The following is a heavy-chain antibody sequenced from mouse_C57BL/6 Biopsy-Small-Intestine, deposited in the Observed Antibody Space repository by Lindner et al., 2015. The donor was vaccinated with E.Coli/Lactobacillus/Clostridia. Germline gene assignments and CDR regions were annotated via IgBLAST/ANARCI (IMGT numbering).Heavy chain of an antibody. CDR1: GYTFTSYV. CDR2: INPYTDGT. Sequence: VQLQESGPELVKPGASVKMSCKASGYTFTSYVMYWVKQKPGQGLEWIGYINPYTDGTKYNEKFKGKATLTSDKSSNTAYMELSSLTSEDSAVYYCGYGDYWFAYWGQGTLVTVSA. V-gene: IGHV1-14*01. D-gene: IGHD2-13*01. J-gene: IGHJ3*01. CDR3: GYGDYWFAY.